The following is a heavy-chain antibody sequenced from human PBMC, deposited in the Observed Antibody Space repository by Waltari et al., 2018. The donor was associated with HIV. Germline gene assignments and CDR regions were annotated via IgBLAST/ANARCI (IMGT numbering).Heavy chain of an antibody. Sequence: QVQLVQSGAEVKKPGASVQVSCKASGYTFTSYYVHWVRQAPGQGLAWMGVINPCGGSTSYAQKFQGRVTMTRDTATSTVYMELSSLRSEYTAVYYCARGSIHYYDSSGYYLDYWGQGTLVTVAS. CDR1: GYTFTSYY. J-gene: IGHJ4*02. D-gene: IGHD3-22*01. CDR3: ARGSIHYYDSSGYYLDY. V-gene: IGHV1-46*01. CDR2: INPCGGST.